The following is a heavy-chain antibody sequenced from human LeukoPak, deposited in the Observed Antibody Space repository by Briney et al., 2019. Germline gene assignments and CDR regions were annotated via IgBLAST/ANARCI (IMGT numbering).Heavy chain of an antibody. CDR3: ARGAGSHEYYFDY. Sequence: PSETLSLTCTVSGGSISSYYWSWIRQPPGKGLEWIGYIYYSGSTNYNPSLKSRVTISVDTSKNQFPLKLSSVTAADTPVYYCARGAGSHEYYFDYWGQGTLVTVSS. D-gene: IGHD3-10*01. J-gene: IGHJ4*02. V-gene: IGHV4-59*01. CDR2: IYYSGST. CDR1: GGSISSYY.